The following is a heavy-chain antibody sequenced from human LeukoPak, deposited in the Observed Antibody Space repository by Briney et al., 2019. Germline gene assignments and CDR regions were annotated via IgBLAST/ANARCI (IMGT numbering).Heavy chain of an antibody. CDR1: GGSISSSSYY. Sequence: SETLSLTCTVSGGSISSSSYYWGWIRQPPGKGLEWIGSIYYSGSTNYNPSLKSRVTISVDTSKNQFSLKLSSVTAADTAVYYCARGELMVRGVMVSYYYYYMDVWGKGTTVTVSS. J-gene: IGHJ6*03. D-gene: IGHD3-10*01. CDR3: ARGELMVRGVMVSYYYYYMDV. V-gene: IGHV4-39*07. CDR2: IYYSGST.